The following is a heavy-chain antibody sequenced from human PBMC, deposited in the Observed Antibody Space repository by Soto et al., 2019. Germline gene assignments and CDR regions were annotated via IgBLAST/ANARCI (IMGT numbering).Heavy chain of an antibody. CDR1: GYTFSRYG. V-gene: IGHV1-18*01. D-gene: IGHD2-8*01. CDR3: AKNGHPPYYYYGLGA. CDR2: ISGYNGDT. J-gene: IGHJ6*04. Sequence: QGQLVQSGGEVKKPGASVKVSCKASGYTFSRYGISWVRQAPGQGLEWMGWISGYNGDTNYAQKFEGRVTMTMDTSRTTANMELRGLTSDDAAMYYCAKNGHPPYYYYGLGAWGKGATVTVAS.